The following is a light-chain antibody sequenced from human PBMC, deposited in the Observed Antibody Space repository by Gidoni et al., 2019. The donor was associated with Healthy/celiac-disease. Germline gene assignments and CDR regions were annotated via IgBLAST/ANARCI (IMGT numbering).Light chain of an antibody. J-gene: IGKJ5*01. CDR3: QQSYSTPIT. CDR1: QSISSY. V-gene: IGKV1-39*01. CDR2: AAS. Sequence: EIQMTQSPSSLSASVGDRVTIPCRASQSISSYLTWYQQKPGKAPKLLIYAASSLQSGVPSRFSGSGSGTDFTLTISSLQPEDFATYYCQQSYSTPITFGQGTRLEIK.